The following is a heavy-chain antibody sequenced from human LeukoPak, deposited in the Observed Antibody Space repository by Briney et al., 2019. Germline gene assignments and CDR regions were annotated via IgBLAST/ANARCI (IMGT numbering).Heavy chain of an antibody. D-gene: IGHD5-12*01. CDR2: VSAYTGNT. CDR3: VRGRRAATILGGLDY. J-gene: IGHJ4*02. V-gene: IGHV1-18*01. Sequence: GGSVKVSCKASGYTLFNYGISWGGQGPGQGVGWMGWVSAYTGNTNYAQKFQGRVTMTTDTSAGTAYMELRSLRSDDTAVFYCVRGRRAATILGGLDYWGQGTLVIVSS. CDR1: GYTLFNYG.